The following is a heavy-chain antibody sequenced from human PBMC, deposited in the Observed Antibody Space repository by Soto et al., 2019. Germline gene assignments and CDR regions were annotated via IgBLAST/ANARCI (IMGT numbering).Heavy chain of an antibody. CDR3: ARRYYYDSSGYSPFDY. Sequence: QLQLQESGPGLVKPSETLSLTCTVSCGSISSSSYYWGWIRQPPGKGLEWIGSIYYSGSTYYNPSLKSRVTISVDTSKNQFSLKLSSVTAADTAVYYCARRYYYDSSGYSPFDYWGQGTLVTVSS. CDR2: IYYSGST. V-gene: IGHV4-39*01. J-gene: IGHJ4*02. CDR1: CGSISSSSYY. D-gene: IGHD3-22*01.